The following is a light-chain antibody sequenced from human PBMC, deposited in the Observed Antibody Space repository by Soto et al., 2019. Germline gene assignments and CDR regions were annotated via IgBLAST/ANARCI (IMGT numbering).Light chain of an antibody. J-gene: IGKJ4*01. V-gene: IGKV1-9*01. CDR3: QQLNSYPVT. CDR1: QGISSY. Sequence: DIQLTQSPSFLSASVGDRVTITCRASQGISSYLAWYQQKPGKAPKLLIYAASTLQSGVPSRLSGRGSGTEFTLTISSLQPEDFATYYCQQLNSYPVTFGGGTKVEIK. CDR2: AAS.